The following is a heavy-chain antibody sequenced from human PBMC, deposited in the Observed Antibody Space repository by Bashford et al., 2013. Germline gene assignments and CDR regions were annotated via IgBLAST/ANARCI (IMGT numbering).Heavy chain of an antibody. CDR2: ISAYNGNT. J-gene: IGHJ6*02. CDR3: ASFRYCSSTSCYSSYGMDV. CDR1: GYTFTSYG. Sequence: VASVKVSCKASGYTFTSYGISWVRQAPGQGLEWMGWISAYNGNTNYAQKLQGRVTMTTDTSTSTAYMELRSLRSDDTAVYYCASFRYCSSTSCYSSYGMDVWGQGTTVTVSS. V-gene: IGHV1-18*01. D-gene: IGHD2-2*01.